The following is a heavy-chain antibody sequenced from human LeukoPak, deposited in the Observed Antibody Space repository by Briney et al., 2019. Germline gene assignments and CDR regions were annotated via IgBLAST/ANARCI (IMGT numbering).Heavy chain of an antibody. D-gene: IGHD2-15*01. CDR3: ARVSGYCSGGSCPWRDFDC. Sequence: SETLSLTCTVSGGSISSYYWSWIRQPAGKGLEWIGRIYTSGSTNYNPSLKSRVTISVDTSKNQFSLKLSSVTAADTAVYYCARVSGYCSGGSCPWRDFDCWGQGTLVTVSS. V-gene: IGHV4-4*07. CDR1: GGSISSYY. CDR2: IYTSGST. J-gene: IGHJ4*02.